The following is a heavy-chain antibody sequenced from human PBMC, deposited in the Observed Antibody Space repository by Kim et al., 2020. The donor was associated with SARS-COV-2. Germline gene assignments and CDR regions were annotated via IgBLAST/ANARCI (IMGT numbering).Heavy chain of an antibody. V-gene: IGHV3-7*01. J-gene: IGHJ4*02. Sequence: GGSLRLSCAASGFIFSSNWMSWVRQAPGKGLEWLANINQDGSQKYYGDSVKGRFTISRDNAKNLVFLQMDSLREEDSALYYCAKDSRGCIFDYWGQGTLLTVSS. CDR2: INQDGSQK. D-gene: IGHD2-15*01. CDR3: AKDSRGCIFDY. CDR1: GFIFSSNW.